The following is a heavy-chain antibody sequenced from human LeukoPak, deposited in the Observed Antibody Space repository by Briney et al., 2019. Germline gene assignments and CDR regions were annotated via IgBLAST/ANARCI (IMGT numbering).Heavy chain of an antibody. D-gene: IGHD3-10*01. CDR2: ISYDGSNK. Sequence: GGSLRLSCAASGFTFSSYAMHWVRQAPGKGLEWVAVISYDGSNKYYADSVKGRFTISRDNSKNTLYLQMNSLRAEDTAVYYCAEDRFGETYWGQGTLVTVSS. J-gene: IGHJ4*02. V-gene: IGHV3-30-3*02. CDR3: AEDRFGETY. CDR1: GFTFSSYA.